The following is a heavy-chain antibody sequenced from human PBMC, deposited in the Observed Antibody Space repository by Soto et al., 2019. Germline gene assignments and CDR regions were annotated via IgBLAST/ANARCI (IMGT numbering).Heavy chain of an antibody. CDR3: ARGNPFNYAGFDV. Sequence: QAHLEQSGAEVKRPGASVKVSCKASGYTFSDFDINWLRQASGQGPEWMGWMNAKSGDTFFAQRFQGKFNMTWGTSLSTAYMEVGSLTSDDTAMYYCARGNPFNYAGFDVWGQGITVAVSS. CDR2: MNAKSGDT. D-gene: IGHD3-16*01. J-gene: IGHJ6*02. V-gene: IGHV1-8*01. CDR1: GYTFSDFD.